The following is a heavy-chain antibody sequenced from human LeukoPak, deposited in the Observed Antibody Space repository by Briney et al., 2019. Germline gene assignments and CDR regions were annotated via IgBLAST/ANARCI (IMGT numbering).Heavy chain of an antibody. Sequence: GASVKVSCKASGYTFTSYDINWVRQATGQGLEWMGWMNPNSGNTGYAQKFQGRVTMTRNTSISTAYMELSSLRSEDTAVYYCARERGGEYDYSNPYFDYWGQGTLVTVSS. CDR2: MNPNSGNT. V-gene: IGHV1-8*01. CDR3: ARERGGEYDYSNPYFDY. D-gene: IGHD4-11*01. J-gene: IGHJ4*02. CDR1: GYTFTSYD.